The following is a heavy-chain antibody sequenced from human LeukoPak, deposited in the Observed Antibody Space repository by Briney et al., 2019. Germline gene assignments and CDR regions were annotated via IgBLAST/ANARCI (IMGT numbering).Heavy chain of an antibody. Sequence: LSETLSLTCTVSGGSLSITSYYWGWIRQPPGKGLEWIGSMYSSGSTYYNPSLKSRVTISVDSSKNQFSLKLSSVTASDTAVYYCARGPPDCSSTSCYAFDAFDIWGQGTMVTVSS. CDR1: GGSLSITSYY. V-gene: IGHV4-39*07. CDR2: MYSSGST. CDR3: ARGPPDCSSTSCYAFDAFDI. D-gene: IGHD2-2*01. J-gene: IGHJ3*02.